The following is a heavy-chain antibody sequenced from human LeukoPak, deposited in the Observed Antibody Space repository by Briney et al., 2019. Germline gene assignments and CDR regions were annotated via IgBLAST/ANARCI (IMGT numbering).Heavy chain of an antibody. CDR1: GFTFSSYA. Sequence: HSGGSLRLSCAASGFTFSSYAMHWVRQAPGKGLEWVAVISYDGSNKYYADSVKGRFTISRDNSKNTLYLQMNSLRAEDTAVYYCARERRDSSGAIDYWGQGTLVTVSS. V-gene: IGHV3-30*14. CDR2: ISYDGSNK. CDR3: ARERRDSSGAIDY. J-gene: IGHJ4*02. D-gene: IGHD3-22*01.